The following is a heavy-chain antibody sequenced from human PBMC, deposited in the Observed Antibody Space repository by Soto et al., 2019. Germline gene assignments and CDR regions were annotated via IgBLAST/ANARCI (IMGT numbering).Heavy chain of an antibody. CDR1: GYTFTGYY. V-gene: IGHV1-2*04. CDR2: INPNSGGT. J-gene: IGHJ6*02. CDR3: ARGGYSSSWSTYYYYYGMDV. Sequence: ASVKVSCKASGYTFTGYYMHWVRQAPGQGLEWMGWINPNSGGTNYAQKFQGWVTMTRDTSISTAYMELSRLRSDDTAVYYCARGGYSSSWSTYYYYYGMDVWGQGTTVTVSS. D-gene: IGHD6-13*01.